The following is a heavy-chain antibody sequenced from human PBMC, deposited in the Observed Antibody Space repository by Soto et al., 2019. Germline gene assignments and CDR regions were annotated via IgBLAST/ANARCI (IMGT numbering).Heavy chain of an antibody. Sequence: KVSCKASGGTFISYAISWVRQAPGQGLEWMGGIIPIFGTANYAQKFQGRVTITADESTSTAYMELSSLRSEDTAVYYCARIVARAFDIWGQGTMVTVSS. CDR1: GGTFISYA. V-gene: IGHV1-69*01. D-gene: IGHD3-22*01. CDR3: ARIVARAFDI. CDR2: IIPIFGTA. J-gene: IGHJ3*02.